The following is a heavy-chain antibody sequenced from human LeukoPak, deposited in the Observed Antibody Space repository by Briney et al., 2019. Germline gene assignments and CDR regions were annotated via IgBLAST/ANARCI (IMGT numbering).Heavy chain of an antibody. J-gene: IGHJ4*02. CDR1: GFTFSSYG. V-gene: IGHV3-30*02. D-gene: IGHD6-19*01. Sequence: GGSPRLSCAASGFTFSSYGMHWVRQAPGKGLEWVAFIRYDGRNKYYADSVKGRFTISRDNSKNTLYLQMNSLRAEDAAVYYCARDRKRVADVWGQGTLVTVSS. CDR2: IRYDGRNK. CDR3: ARDRKRVADV.